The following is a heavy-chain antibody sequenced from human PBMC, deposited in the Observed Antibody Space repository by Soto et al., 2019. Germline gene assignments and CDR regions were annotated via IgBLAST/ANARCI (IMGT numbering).Heavy chain of an antibody. D-gene: IGHD6-6*01. CDR1: GYTFTSYG. Sequence: ASVKVSCKASGYTFTSYGISWVRQAPGQGLEWMGWISAYNGNTNYAQKLQGRVTMTTDTSTSTAHMELRSLRSDDTAVYYCAGSSSSTSFLDYWGQGTLVTVSS. V-gene: IGHV1-18*01. CDR2: ISAYNGNT. J-gene: IGHJ4*02. CDR3: AGSSSSTSFLDY.